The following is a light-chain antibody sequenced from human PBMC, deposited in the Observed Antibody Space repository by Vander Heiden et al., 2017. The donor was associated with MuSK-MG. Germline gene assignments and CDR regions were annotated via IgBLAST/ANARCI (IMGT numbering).Light chain of an antibody. J-gene: IGKJ3*01. CDR2: ATS. Sequence: EIVLTQSPGTLSLSPGERATVSCRASQSISSSYLAWYQQKPGQAPRLLIYATSNRATGIPDRFSGSGSGTDFTLTISGLEPEDFAVYYCQQDGISMFTFGHGTKVDIK. V-gene: IGKV3-20*01. CDR3: QQDGISMFT. CDR1: QSISSSY.